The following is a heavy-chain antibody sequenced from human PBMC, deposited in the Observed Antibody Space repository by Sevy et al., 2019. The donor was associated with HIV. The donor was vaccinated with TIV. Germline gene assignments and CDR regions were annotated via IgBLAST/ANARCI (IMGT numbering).Heavy chain of an antibody. D-gene: IGHD3-10*01. CDR2: IYTSGST. V-gene: IGHV4-61*02. CDR1: GGSISSGSYY. J-gene: IGHJ4*02. CDR3: ARDSRPMVRGGYYFDY. Sequence: SETLSLTCTVSGGSISSGSYYWSWIRQPAGKGLEWIGRIYTSGSTNYNPSLKSRVTISVDTSKNQFSLKLSSVTAADTAVYYCARDSRPMVRGGYYFDYWGQGTLVTVSS.